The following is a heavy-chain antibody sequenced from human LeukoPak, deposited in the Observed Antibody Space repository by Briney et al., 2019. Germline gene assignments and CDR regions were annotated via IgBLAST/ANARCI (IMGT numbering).Heavy chain of an antibody. CDR3: ARSTKGALGSFDY. J-gene: IGHJ4*02. Sequence: SETLSLTCTVSSGSISSSSYYWGWIRQPPGKGLEWIGSIYYSGSTYYNPSLKSRVTISVDTSKNQFSLKLSSVTAADTAVYYCARSTKGALGSFDYWGQGTLVTVSS. CDR1: SGSISSSSYY. D-gene: IGHD2-15*01. V-gene: IGHV4-39*01. CDR2: IYYSGST.